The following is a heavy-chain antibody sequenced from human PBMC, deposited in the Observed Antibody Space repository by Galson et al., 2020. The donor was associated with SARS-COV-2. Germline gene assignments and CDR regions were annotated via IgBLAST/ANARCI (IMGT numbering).Heavy chain of an antibody. CDR2: IHHSGST. Sequence: SETLSLTCTVSGYSISSGYYWGWVRQPPGKRLDWIASIHHSGSTFYKPSLKSRLTISVDTSKNQFSLNVNSVTAADTAVYYCARVVLRDLWSGDYHGFDIWGQGTLVTVSS. D-gene: IGHD3-3*01. J-gene: IGHJ3*02. CDR3: ARVVLRDLWSGDYHGFDI. V-gene: IGHV4-38-2*02. CDR1: GYSISSGYY.